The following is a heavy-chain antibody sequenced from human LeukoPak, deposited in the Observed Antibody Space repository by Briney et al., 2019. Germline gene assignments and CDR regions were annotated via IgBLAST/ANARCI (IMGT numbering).Heavy chain of an antibody. V-gene: IGHV3-15*01. CDR1: GFTFCNAW. CDR3: TTGSTAPPYCFDY. J-gene: IGHJ4*02. CDR2: IKSKTDGGTT. Sequence: GGSLRLSCAASGFTFCNAWMSWVRQAPGKGLEWVGRIKSKTDGGTTDYAAPVKGRFTISRDDSKNTLYLQMNSLKTEDTAVYYCTTGSTAPPYCFDYWGQGTLVTVSS.